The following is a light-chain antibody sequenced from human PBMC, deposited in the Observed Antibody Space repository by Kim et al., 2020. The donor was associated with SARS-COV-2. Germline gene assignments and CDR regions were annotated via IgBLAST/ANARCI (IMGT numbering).Light chain of an antibody. CDR3: QQSYSAPYT. V-gene: IGKV1-39*01. Sequence: DIQVTQSPSSVSASVGDRVTITCRAGQTIDTYLNWYQQKPGRAPKLLIYAASSLQSGVPSRFSGSGSGMDFTLTLSSLEPEDFATYYCQQSYSAPYTFGPGTKLEI. J-gene: IGKJ2*01. CDR2: AAS. CDR1: QTIDTY.